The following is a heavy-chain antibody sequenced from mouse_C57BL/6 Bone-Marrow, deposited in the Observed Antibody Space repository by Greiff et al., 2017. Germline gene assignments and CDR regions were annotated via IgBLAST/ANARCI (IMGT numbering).Heavy chain of an antibody. CDR2: IDPANGNT. V-gene: IGHV14-3*01. CDR1: GFNIKNTY. J-gene: IGHJ4*01. Sequence: VQLQQSVAELVRPGASVKLSCTASGFNIKNTYMHWVKQRPEQGLEWIGRIDPANGNTKYAPKFQGKATITADTSSNTAYLQLSSLTSEDTAIYYCARAYDYDEGGYYAMDYWGQGTSVTVSS. CDR3: ARAYDYDEGGYYAMDY. D-gene: IGHD2-4*01.